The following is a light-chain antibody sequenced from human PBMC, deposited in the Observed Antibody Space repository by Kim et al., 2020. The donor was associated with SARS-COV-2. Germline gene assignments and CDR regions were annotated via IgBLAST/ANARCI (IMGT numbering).Light chain of an antibody. Sequence: EIVMTQSPATLSVSPGERATLSCRASQSVSSNLAWYQQKPGQAPRLLIYGASTRATGIPARFSGSGSGTEFTLTISSLQSEDFAVYYCQQYNYLPPELTFGGGTKLEI. CDR2: GAS. CDR1: QSVSSN. V-gene: IGKV3-15*01. J-gene: IGKJ4*01. CDR3: QQYNYLPPELT.